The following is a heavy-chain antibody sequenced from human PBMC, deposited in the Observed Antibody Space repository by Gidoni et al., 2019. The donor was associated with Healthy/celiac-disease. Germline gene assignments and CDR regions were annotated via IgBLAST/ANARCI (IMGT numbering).Heavy chain of an antibody. CDR3: ARWDYDSSGYPYNWFDP. CDR2: ISGSGGST. J-gene: IGHJ5*02. Sequence: EVQLLESGGGLVQPGGSLRLSCAASGFTFSSYAMSWVRQAPGKGLEWVSAISGSGGSTYYADSVKGRFTISRDNSKNTLYLQMNSLRAEDTAVYYCARWDYDSSGYPYNWFDPWGQGTLVTVSS. D-gene: IGHD3-22*01. CDR1: GFTFSSYA. V-gene: IGHV3-23*01.